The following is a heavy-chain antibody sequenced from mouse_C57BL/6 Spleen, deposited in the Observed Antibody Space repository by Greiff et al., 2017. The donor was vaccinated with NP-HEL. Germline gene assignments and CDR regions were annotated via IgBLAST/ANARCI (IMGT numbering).Heavy chain of an antibody. CDR1: GFTFSDYG. D-gene: IGHD2-10*02. Sequence: EVKLMESGGGLVKPGGSLKLSCAASGFTFSDYGMHWVRQAPEKGLEWVAYISSGSSTIYYADTVKGRFTISRDNAKNTLFLQMTSLRSEDTAMYYCARGEYDSNYFYYWGQGTTLTVSS. J-gene: IGHJ2*01. CDR2: ISSGSSTI. V-gene: IGHV5-17*01. CDR3: ARGEYDSNYFYY.